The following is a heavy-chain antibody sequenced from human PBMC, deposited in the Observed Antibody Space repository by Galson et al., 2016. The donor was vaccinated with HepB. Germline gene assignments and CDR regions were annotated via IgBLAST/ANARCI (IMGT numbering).Heavy chain of an antibody. V-gene: IGHV3-7*01. CDR1: GFTFSNYW. CDR3: ARLSPDPNLDPEYYFDS. Sequence: SLRLSCAASGFTFSNYWMSWVRQPPGKGLEWVGNIKRDGSEKYYVDSVKGRFTISRDNAKNSLYLQMNSLRAEDTAVYYCARLSPDPNLDPEYYFDSWGQGTLVTVSS. D-gene: IGHD1-1*01. CDR2: IKRDGSEK. J-gene: IGHJ4*02.